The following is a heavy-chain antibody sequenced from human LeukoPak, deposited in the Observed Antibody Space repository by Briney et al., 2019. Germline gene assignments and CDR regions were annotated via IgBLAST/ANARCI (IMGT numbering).Heavy chain of an antibody. CDR3: SRELGGSYFDY. CDR1: GYPFSNYY. D-gene: IGHD1-26*01. J-gene: IGHJ4*02. CDR2: NNPSGGRT. Sequence: ASVKVSCKASGYPFSNYYIHWVRQAPGQGLEWMGVNNPSGGRTTYAQKFQGRVTMTRDTSTSTAYMDLSSLRSDDTAVYYCSRELGGSYFDYWGQGTLVTVSS. V-gene: IGHV1-46*01.